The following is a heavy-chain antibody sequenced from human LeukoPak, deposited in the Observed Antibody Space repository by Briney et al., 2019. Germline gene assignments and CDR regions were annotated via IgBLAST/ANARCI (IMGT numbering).Heavy chain of an antibody. D-gene: IGHD2-15*01. V-gene: IGHV1-2*06. CDR2: INPNNGDT. CDR1: EFTFSGYF. Sequence: ASVKVSCKTSEFTFSGYFLHWVRQVPGQGLEWMGRINPNNGDTNYAQKFQGRVTLTSDTSISTAYMELRRLTSDDTAVYYCARVLAFGDYFDYWGQGTLVTVSS. J-gene: IGHJ4*02. CDR3: ARVLAFGDYFDY.